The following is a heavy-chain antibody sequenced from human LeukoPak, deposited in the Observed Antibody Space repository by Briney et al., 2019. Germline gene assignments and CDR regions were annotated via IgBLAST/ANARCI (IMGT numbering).Heavy chain of an antibody. Sequence: GASVKVSCKASGYTFTSYGISRVRQAPGQGLEWMGWISTYNGNTNYAQKLQGRVTMTTHTSTTTAYMELRSLRSDDTAVYYCARDGRCSGGSCYSEAFDIWGQGTMVTVSS. CDR1: GYTFTSYG. D-gene: IGHD2-15*01. V-gene: IGHV1-18*01. J-gene: IGHJ3*02. CDR2: ISTYNGNT. CDR3: ARDGRCSGGSCYSEAFDI.